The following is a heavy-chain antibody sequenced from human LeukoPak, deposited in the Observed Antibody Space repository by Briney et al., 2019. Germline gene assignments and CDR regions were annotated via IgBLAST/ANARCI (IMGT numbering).Heavy chain of an antibody. CDR1: GGSISSYY. CDR2: IYYSGST. D-gene: IGHD5-18*01. J-gene: IGHJ4*02. CDR3: ARGYTYGTWGGYFDY. Sequence: SETLSLTCTVSGGSISSYYWTWIRQPPGKGLEWIGYIYYSGSTNYNPSLKSRVTISVDTSKNQFSLKLSSVTAADTAVYYCARGYTYGTWGGYFDYWGQGTLVTVSS. V-gene: IGHV4-59*01.